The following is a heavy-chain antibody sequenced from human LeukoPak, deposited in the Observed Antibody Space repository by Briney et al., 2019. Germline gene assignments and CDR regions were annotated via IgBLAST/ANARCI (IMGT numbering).Heavy chain of an antibody. Sequence: SETLSLTCTVSGGXIRSYYCSWIRQPPGKGLEWIGYISFSGTTNYNPSLKSRLTISVDTSQNQFSLKLTSLTAADTAVYYCASYRDGYNFDYWGQGTLVTVSS. V-gene: IGHV4-59*01. D-gene: IGHD5-24*01. J-gene: IGHJ4*02. CDR3: ASYRDGYNFDY. CDR2: ISFSGTT. CDR1: GGXIRSYY.